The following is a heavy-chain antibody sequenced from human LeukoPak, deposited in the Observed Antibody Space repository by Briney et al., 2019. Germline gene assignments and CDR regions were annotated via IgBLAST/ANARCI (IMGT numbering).Heavy chain of an antibody. J-gene: IGHJ5*02. V-gene: IGHV1-2*02. CDR3: ARDRCSSTSCYGSWFDP. CDR2: INPNSGGT. Sequence: EASVKVSCKASGGTFSSYAISWVRQAPGQGLEWMGWINPNSGGTNYAQKFQGRVTMTRDTSISTAYMELSRLRSDDTAVYYCARDRCSSTSCYGSWFDPWGQGTLVTVSS. D-gene: IGHD2-2*01. CDR1: GGTFSSYA.